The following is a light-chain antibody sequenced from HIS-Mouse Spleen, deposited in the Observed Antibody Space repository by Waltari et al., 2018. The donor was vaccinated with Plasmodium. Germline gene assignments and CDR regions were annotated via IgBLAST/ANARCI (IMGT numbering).Light chain of an antibody. J-gene: IGLJ1*01. V-gene: IGLV2-23*01. Sequence: QSALTQPASVSGSPGQSITIPCTGTSSDVGSYNLVSWYQQHPDKAPKRMIYEGSKRASGVSNRFSGSKYGNTASLTISGLQAEDEADYYCCSYAGSSTYVFGTGTKVTVL. CDR2: EGS. CDR3: CSYAGSSTYV. CDR1: SSDVGSYNL.